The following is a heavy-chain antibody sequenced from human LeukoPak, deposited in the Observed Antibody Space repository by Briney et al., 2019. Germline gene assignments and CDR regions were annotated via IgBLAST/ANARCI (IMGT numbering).Heavy chain of an antibody. CDR1: GYTFTGYY. D-gene: IGHD5-18*01. CDR3: ARDTAMVTYWFDP. Sequence: ASVNVSCKASGYTFTGYYMHWVRQAPGQGLEWMGWINPNSGGTNYAQKLQGRVTMTRDTSISTSYMELSRLRSDDTAVYYCARDTAMVTYWFDPWGQGTLVTVSS. V-gene: IGHV1-2*02. CDR2: INPNSGGT. J-gene: IGHJ5*02.